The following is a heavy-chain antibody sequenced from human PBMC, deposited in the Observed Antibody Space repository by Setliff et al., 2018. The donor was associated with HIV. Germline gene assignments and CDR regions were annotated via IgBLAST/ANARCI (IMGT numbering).Heavy chain of an antibody. CDR2: VSASGTT. V-gene: IGHV4-4*08. Sequence: SETLFLTCSVSGGSMSRVYWTWIRQPPGKGLEWIGYVSASGTTKYNPSLQSRVTISGDSSKNQFSLRLSSVTAADTAVYYCAKEGSWNDDSGAFNIWGQGTMVTVSS. J-gene: IGHJ3*02. CDR1: GGSMSRVY. D-gene: IGHD1-1*01. CDR3: AKEGSWNDDSGAFNI.